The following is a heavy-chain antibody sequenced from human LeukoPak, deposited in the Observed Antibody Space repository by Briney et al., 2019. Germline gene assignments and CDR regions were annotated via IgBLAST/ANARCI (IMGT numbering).Heavy chain of an antibody. J-gene: IGHJ5*02. CDR2: INHSGST. Sequence: PSETLSLTCAVYGGSFSGYYWSWIRQPPGKGLEWIGEINHSGSTNYNPSLKSRVTISVDTSKNQFSLKLSSVTAADTAVYYCARGVPITIFGVVIGYNWFDPWGQGTLVTVSS. CDR3: ARGVPITIFGVVIGYNWFDP. V-gene: IGHV4-34*01. D-gene: IGHD3-3*01. CDR1: GGSFSGYY.